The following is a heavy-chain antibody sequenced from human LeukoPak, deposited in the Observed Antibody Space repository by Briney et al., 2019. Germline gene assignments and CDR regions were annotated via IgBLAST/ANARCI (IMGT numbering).Heavy chain of an antibody. CDR3: ARERVCRSNSCYSTFDS. J-gene: IGHJ4*02. V-gene: IGHV3-7*04. D-gene: IGHD2-2*02. CDR2: IKQDGSDK. CDR1: GFTFSSYW. Sequence: GGSLRLSCAASGFTFSSYWMTWVRQAPGKGLEWVANIKQDGSDKHYVDSVKGRFTISRDNAKNSLFLQMDSLRDEGTAVYYCARERVCRSNSCYSTFDSWGQGTLVTVSS.